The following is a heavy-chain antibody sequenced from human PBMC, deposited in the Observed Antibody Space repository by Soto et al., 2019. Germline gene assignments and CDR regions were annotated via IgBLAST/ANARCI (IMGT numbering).Heavy chain of an antibody. J-gene: IGHJ3*02. V-gene: IGHV3-23*01. D-gene: IGHD3-10*01. CDR1: GFTFSSYA. Sequence: GGSLRLSCASCGFTFSSYAMSWVRQATGKGLEWVSAISGSGGSTYYADSVKGRFTISRDNSKNTLYLQMNSLRAEDTAVYYCAKASGSYYHDAFDIWGQGTMVTVSS. CDR3: AKASGSYYHDAFDI. CDR2: ISGSGGST.